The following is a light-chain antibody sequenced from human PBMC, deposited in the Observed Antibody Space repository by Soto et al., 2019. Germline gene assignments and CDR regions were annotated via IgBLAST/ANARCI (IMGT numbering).Light chain of an antibody. CDR3: QQYNDWPPT. CDR1: QSISNW. V-gene: IGKV1-5*01. J-gene: IGKJ1*01. CDR2: HAS. Sequence: DIQMTQYPSTLPASLGARVTITSRASQSISNWLAWYQQKPGTAPKVLIYHASNLQSGVPSRFSGSVSGTEFTLTISSLQSEDFAVYYCQQYNDWPPTFGQGTKVDI.